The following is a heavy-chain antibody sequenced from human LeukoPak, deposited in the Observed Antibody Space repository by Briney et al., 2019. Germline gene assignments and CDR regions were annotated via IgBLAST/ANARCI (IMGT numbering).Heavy chain of an antibody. D-gene: IGHD4-11*01. V-gene: IGHV4-39*02. J-gene: IGHJ4*02. CDR3: VRDYSNFVQGD. Sequence: AETLSLTCTVSGVSIRSSYYYWGWIRQPPGKGLEWIGSIYDSGSTYYNPSLKSRVTISVDTSKNQFSLNLISVTATDTAVYYCVRDYSNFVQGDWGQGTLVTVSS. CDR1: GVSIRSSYYY. CDR2: IYDSGST.